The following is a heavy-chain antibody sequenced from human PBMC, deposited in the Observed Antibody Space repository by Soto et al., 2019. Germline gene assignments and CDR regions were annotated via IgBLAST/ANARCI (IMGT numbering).Heavy chain of an antibody. CDR2: IYSGGST. Sequence: GGSLRLSCAASGFTVSSNYMSWVRQAPGKGLEWVSVIYSGGSTYYADSVKGRFTISRDNSKNTLYLQMNSLRAEDTAVYYCARDVHHCSSTSCPDRLVDYYYMDVWGKGTTVTVSS. D-gene: IGHD2-2*01. V-gene: IGHV3-66*01. CDR3: ARDVHHCSSTSCPDRLVDYYYMDV. CDR1: GFTVSSNY. J-gene: IGHJ6*03.